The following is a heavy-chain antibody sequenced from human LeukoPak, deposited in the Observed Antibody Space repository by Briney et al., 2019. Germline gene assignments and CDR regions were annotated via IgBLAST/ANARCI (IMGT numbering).Heavy chain of an antibody. CDR1: GYTFTGYY. J-gene: IGHJ4*02. D-gene: IGHD5-12*01. CDR3: ARGEGGYESGNLDS. CDR2: INPNNGGA. Sequence: ASVKVSCKASGYTFTGYYMYWVRQAPGQGLEWMGWINPNNGGANYAQKFQGGVTMTTDTSINTAYMELRGLRSEDTAVYYCARGEGGYESGNLDSWGQGTLVTVSS. V-gene: IGHV1-2*02.